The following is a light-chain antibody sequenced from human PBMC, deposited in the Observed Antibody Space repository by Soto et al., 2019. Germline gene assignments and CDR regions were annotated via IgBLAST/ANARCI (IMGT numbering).Light chain of an antibody. J-gene: IGKJ1*01. CDR2: GAS. Sequence: EVVLTRSPATLSLSPGERATLSCRASENVRTFVDWYQQKPGQAPRLLIYGASNRATGIPARFSGSGSGTDFTLTISNLEPEDFAVYYCQQHSHWPPWTFGQGTRVEIQ. CDR1: ENVRTF. V-gene: IGKV3-11*01. CDR3: QQHSHWPPWT.